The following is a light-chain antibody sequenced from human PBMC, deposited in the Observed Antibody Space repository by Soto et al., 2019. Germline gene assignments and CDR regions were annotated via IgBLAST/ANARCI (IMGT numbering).Light chain of an antibody. V-gene: IGLV2-23*01. Sequence: QSALTQPASVSGSPGQSITISCTGSSSDVGKYNLVSWYQQHPGKAPKLIIYEGSKRPSGVSNRFSGSRSGNTASLTISGLQAEDEADYSCCSYAGSSTPYYVFGTGTKLTVL. CDR1: SSDVGKYNL. CDR3: CSYAGSSTPYYV. CDR2: EGS. J-gene: IGLJ1*01.